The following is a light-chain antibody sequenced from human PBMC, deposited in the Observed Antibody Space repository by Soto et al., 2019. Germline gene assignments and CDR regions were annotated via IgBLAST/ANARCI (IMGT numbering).Light chain of an antibody. CDR1: QTVDSAY. CDR3: HQRAGCPPT. Sequence: EIVLTQVPAILSWSPGESAPLSCRASQTVDSAYLAWYQQRRGQAPRLLIYGASNRATGIPNRFSGGGSGTDFTLTLNSLEPEDFAVYFCHQRAGCPPTFGGGTEVHIK. J-gene: IGKJ4*01. CDR2: GAS. V-gene: IGKV3-11*01.